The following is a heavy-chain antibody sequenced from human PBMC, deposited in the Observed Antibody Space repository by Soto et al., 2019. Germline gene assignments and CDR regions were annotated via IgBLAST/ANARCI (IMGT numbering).Heavy chain of an antibody. CDR1: GYTFTNYG. CDR2: VSAYNGER. V-gene: IGHV1-18*01. Sequence: QVQLVQSGAEVKKPGASVKVSCKASGYTFTNYGINWVRQAPGQGLEWLGWVSAYNGERRYAQRVQARVIMTTDTSTTTAYMELRSLTSDGTAVYYCSRGTSIPASGDYWGQGTLVTVSS. CDR3: SRGTSIPASGDY. D-gene: IGHD6-6*01. J-gene: IGHJ4*01.